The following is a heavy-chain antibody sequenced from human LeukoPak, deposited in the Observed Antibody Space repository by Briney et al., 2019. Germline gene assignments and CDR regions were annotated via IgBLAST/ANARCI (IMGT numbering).Heavy chain of an antibody. CDR2: ITYPGGTT. V-gene: IGHV3-23*01. CDR3: ASDERLLYFLK. CDR1: GFTFSNYG. Sequence: GGSLRLSCAASGFTFSNYGMIWVRQAPGKGLEWLSGITYPGGTTYYADSVKGRFTISRDNSKNTLDLQMNSRRSDNPAVYYCASDERLLYFLKWGQGTLVTVSS. J-gene: IGHJ4*02. D-gene: IGHD3-3*01.